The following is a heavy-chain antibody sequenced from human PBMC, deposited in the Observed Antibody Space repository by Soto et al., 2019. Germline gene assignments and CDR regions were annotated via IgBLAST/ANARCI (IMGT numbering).Heavy chain of an antibody. CDR2: IYYSGST. CDR3: ARRVGCGAGYYYYYYMDV. Sequence: SETLSLTCTVSGGSISSYYWSWIRQPPGKGLEWIGYIYYSGSTNYNPSLKSRVTISVDTSKNQFSLKLSSVTAADTAVYYCARRVGCGAGYYYYYYMDVWGKGTTVTVSS. J-gene: IGHJ6*03. V-gene: IGHV4-59*08. CDR1: GGSISSYY. D-gene: IGHD2-21*01.